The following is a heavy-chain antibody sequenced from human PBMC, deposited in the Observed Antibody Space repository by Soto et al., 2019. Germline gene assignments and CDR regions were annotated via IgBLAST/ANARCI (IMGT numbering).Heavy chain of an antibody. Sequence: DVQLVESGGGLVQPGGSLRLSCAASGLTFNNYWMNWFRQAPGKGLEWVANIKQDGSEKYYVDSVKGRFTISRDNAKNFVYRQLNSLKTGDRAVYFCVGGTGGPTDHGGQGTLVPVPS. CDR1: GLTFNNYW. D-gene: IGHD2-15*01. J-gene: IGHJ4*02. V-gene: IGHV3-7*01. CDR3: VGGTGGPTDH. CDR2: IKQDGSEK.